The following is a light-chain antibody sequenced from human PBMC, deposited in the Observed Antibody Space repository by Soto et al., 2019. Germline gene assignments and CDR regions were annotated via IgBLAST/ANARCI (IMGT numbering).Light chain of an antibody. CDR1: QSISNY. Sequence: DIPMTQSPSSLSASVGDRVTITCRARQSISNYLNWYQLKPGKVPKLLIYAASTLQTGVPSRFSGGGSGTDFTLTISSLQPEDSASYYCQQSYSSWATFGGGTKVEIK. CDR2: AAS. CDR3: QQSYSSWAT. V-gene: IGKV1-39*01. J-gene: IGKJ4*01.